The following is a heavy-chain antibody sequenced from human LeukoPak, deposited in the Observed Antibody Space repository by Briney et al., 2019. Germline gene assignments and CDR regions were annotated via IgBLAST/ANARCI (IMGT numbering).Heavy chain of an antibody. CDR2: IYYSGST. V-gene: IGHV4-39*07. CDR3: ARDSFSSSWPKWFDP. D-gene: IGHD6-13*01. Sequence: SETLSLTCTVSGGSISSSSYYWGWIRQPPGKGLEWIGSIYYSGSTYYNPSLKSRVTISIDTSKNQFSLRLSSVTAADTAVYYCARDSFSSSWPKWFDPWGQGILVAVSS. J-gene: IGHJ5*02. CDR1: GGSISSSSYY.